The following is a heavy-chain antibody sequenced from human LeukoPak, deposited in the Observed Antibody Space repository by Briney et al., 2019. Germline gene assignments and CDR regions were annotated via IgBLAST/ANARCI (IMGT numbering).Heavy chain of an antibody. Sequence: ASVKVSFTASGGTFSSYAISWVRQAPGQGLEWMGGIIPIFGTANYAQKFQGRVTITTDESTSTAYMELSSLRSEDTAVYYCARDRCSSTSCYTDDAFDIWGQGTMVTVSS. J-gene: IGHJ3*02. CDR3: ARDRCSSTSCYTDDAFDI. CDR1: GGTFSSYA. D-gene: IGHD2-2*02. CDR2: IIPIFGTA. V-gene: IGHV1-69*05.